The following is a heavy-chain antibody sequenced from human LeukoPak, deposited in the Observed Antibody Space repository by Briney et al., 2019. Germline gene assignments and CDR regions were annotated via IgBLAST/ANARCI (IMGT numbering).Heavy chain of an antibody. CDR2: INAGNGNT. J-gene: IGHJ6*02. D-gene: IGHD5-18*01. Sequence: ASVKVSCKASGYTFTSYAMHWVRQAPGQRLEWMGWINAGNGNTKYSQKFQGRVTITRDTSASTAYTELSSLRSEDTAVYYCARRGYSYGSAYYGMDVWGQGTTVTVSS. CDR3: ARRGYSYGSAYYGMDV. CDR1: GYTFTSYA. V-gene: IGHV1-3*01.